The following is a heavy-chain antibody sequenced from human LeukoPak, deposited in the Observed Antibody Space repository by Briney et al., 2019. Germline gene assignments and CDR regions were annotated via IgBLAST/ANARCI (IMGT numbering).Heavy chain of an antibody. J-gene: IGHJ6*03. CDR3: ARDNSYMDV. CDR1: GGSIDSYY. Sequence: PSETLSLTCTVSGGSIDSYYWGWIRQPPGKGLEWIGSINYRGSTYYNPSLKIRVTISVDKSKNQFTLNVNSVTAADTAVYYCARDNSYMDVWGKGTTVTVSS. V-gene: IGHV4-39*06. D-gene: IGHD4-11*01. CDR2: INYRGST.